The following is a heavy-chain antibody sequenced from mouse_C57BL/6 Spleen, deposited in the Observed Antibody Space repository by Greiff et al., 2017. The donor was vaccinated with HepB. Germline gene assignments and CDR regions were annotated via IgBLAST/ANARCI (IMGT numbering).Heavy chain of an antibody. CDR1: GFNIKDYY. CDR2: IDPEDGDT. V-gene: IGHV14-1*01. D-gene: IGHD2-2*01. J-gene: IGHJ3*01. Sequence: EVQLQQSGAELVRPGASVKLSCTASGFNIKDYYMHWVKQRPEQGLEWIGRIDPEDGDTEYAPKFQGKATMTADTSSTTAYLQLSSLTSEDTAVYYCTTGELLWLRRWFAYWGQGTLVTVSA. CDR3: TTGELLWLRRWFAY.